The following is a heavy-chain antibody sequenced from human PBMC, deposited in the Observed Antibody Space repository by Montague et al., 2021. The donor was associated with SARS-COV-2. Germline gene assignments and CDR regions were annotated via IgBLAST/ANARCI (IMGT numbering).Heavy chain of an antibody. CDR1: GGSITSSLYY. V-gene: IGHV4-39*02. CDR2: IHYSETT. Sequence: SETLSLTCTVSGGSITSSLYYWGWIRQPPGKGLEWIGTIHYSETTSYNPSLKSRVTISVDTSKDQFSLKVTSVTAADTAVYYCAREGYRSGSFYIDYWGQRTLVTVSS. CDR3: AREGYRSGSFYIDY. J-gene: IGHJ4*01. D-gene: IGHD1-26*01.